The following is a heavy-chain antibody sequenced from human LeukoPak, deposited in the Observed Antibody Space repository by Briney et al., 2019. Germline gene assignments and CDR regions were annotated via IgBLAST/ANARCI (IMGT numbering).Heavy chain of an antibody. Sequence: ASVKVSCKASGGTFSSYAISWVRQAPGQGLEWMGRIIPILGIANYAQKFQGRVTITADKSTSTAYMELSSLRSEDTAVYYCASSITMVRLGNWFDPWGQGTLVTVSS. CDR1: GGTFSSYA. CDR3: ASSITMVRLGNWFDP. D-gene: IGHD3-10*01. CDR2: IIPILGIA. V-gene: IGHV1-69*04. J-gene: IGHJ5*02.